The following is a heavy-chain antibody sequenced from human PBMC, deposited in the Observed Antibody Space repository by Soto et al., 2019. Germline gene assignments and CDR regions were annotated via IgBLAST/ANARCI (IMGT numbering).Heavy chain of an antibody. CDR2: IIPIFGTA. V-gene: IGHV1-69*13. D-gene: IGHD1-7*01. CDR3: ARVELPPSGDYYGMDV. CDR1: GGTFSSYA. J-gene: IGHJ6*02. Sequence: GASVKVSCKASGGTFSSYAISWVRQAPGQGLEWMGGIIPIFGTANYAQKFQGGVTITADESTSTAYMELSSLRSEDTAVYYCARVELPPSGDYYGMDVWGQGTTVTVSS.